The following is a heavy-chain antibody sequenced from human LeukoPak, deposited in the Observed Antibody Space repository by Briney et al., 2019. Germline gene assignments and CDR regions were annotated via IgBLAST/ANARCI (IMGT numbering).Heavy chain of an antibody. CDR2: INHSGST. D-gene: IGHD2-2*01. CDR1: GGSFSGYY. Sequence: SETLSLTCAVYGGSFSGYYWSWIRQPPGKGLEWIGEINHSGSTNYNPSLKSRVTISVDTSKNQFSLKLSSVTAADTAVYYCARGYCSSTSCYAFDPWGQGTLVTVSS. CDR3: ARGYCSSTSCYAFDP. J-gene: IGHJ5*02. V-gene: IGHV4-34*01.